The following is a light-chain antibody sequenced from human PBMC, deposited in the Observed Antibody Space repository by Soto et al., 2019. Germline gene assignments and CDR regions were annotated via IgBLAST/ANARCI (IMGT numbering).Light chain of an antibody. V-gene: IGLV2-14*01. J-gene: IGLJ1*01. CDR1: SSDVGGYNY. Sequence: QSVLTQPASVSGSPGQSITISCTGTSSDVGGYNYVSWYQQHPGKAPKLMIYEVSNRPSGVSNRFSGSKSGNTASLTISGLQAEDEADYYCSSYTSSRNGVFGTGTKLTVL. CDR3: SSYTSSRNGV. CDR2: EVS.